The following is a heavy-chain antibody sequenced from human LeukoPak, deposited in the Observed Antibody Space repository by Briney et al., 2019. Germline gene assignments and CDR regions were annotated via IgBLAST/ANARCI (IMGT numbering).Heavy chain of an antibody. D-gene: IGHD2-2*02. Sequence: GGSPRLSCAASGFTFSSYSMNWVRQAPGKGLEWVSSISSSSSYIYYADSVKGRFTISRDNAKNSLYLQMNSLRAEDTAVYYCARGGEHQLLYSEYFQHWGQGTLVTVSS. CDR2: ISSSSSYI. V-gene: IGHV3-21*01. J-gene: IGHJ1*01. CDR3: ARGGEHQLLYSEYFQH. CDR1: GFTFSSYS.